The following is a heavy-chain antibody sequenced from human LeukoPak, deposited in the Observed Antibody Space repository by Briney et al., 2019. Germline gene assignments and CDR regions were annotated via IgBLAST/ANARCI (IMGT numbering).Heavy chain of an antibody. D-gene: IGHD3-22*01. CDR2: FSGCGGNT. Sequence: GSLRLFCGASGVICSSYAMSWVRRAPGGGVEWVSAFSGCGGNTYYADSVKGRFTISRDNSKNTLYLQMNSLRAEDTAVYYCAKDSDPPYYYDSSGYYYDYWGQGTLATVSS. CDR3: AKDSDPPYYYDSSGYYYDY. J-gene: IGHJ4*02. V-gene: IGHV3-23*01. CDR1: GVICSSYA.